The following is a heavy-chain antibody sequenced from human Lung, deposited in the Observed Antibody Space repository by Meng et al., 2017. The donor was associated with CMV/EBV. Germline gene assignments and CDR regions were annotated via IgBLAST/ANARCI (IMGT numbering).Heavy chain of an antibody. CDR1: GGSVSSGSYY. V-gene: IGHV4-61*01. CDR2: VHYSGST. D-gene: IGHD6-13*01. Sequence: SXTXSLXCTVSGGSVSSGSYYWSWIRQPPGKGLEWIGYVHYSGSTNYNPSLKSRVTISLDTSKNQFSLRLSSVTAADTAVYFCARFLDSWFYFDSWGQGTXVTVDS. CDR3: ARFLDSWFYFDS. J-gene: IGHJ4*02.